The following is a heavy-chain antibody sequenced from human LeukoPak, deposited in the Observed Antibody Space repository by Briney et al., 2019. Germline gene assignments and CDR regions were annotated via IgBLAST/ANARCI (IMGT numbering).Heavy chain of an antibody. Sequence: KPGGSLRLSCAASGFTFSSYSMNWVRQAPGKGLEWVSSISSSSSYIYYADSVKGRFTIPRDNAKNSLYLQMNSLRAEDTAVYYCARDPTDSSSWSFGYWGQGTLVTVSS. CDR2: ISSSSSYI. J-gene: IGHJ4*02. D-gene: IGHD6-13*01. CDR3: ARDPTDSSSWSFGY. CDR1: GFTFSSYS. V-gene: IGHV3-21*01.